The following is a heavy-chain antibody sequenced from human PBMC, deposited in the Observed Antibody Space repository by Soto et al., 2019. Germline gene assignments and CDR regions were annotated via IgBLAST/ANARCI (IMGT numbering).Heavy chain of an antibody. CDR2: ISSSSGTI. D-gene: IGHD3-3*01. CDR1: GFTFSSYS. Sequence: GGSLRLSCVASGFTFSSYSLNWVRQAPGKGLEWVSYISSSSGTIYYADSVKGRFTISRDNAENSLYLQMNSLRDDDTAVYYCAREDPWSADADDMDVWGQGTTVTVSS. CDR3: AREDPWSADADDMDV. V-gene: IGHV3-48*02. J-gene: IGHJ6*02.